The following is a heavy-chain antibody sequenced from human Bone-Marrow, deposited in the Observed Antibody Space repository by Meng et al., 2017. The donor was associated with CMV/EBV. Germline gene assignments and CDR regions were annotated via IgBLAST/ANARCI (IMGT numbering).Heavy chain of an antibody. D-gene: IGHD2-2*01. CDR2: INPNVGGT. CDR1: FTGYS. J-gene: IGHJ5*02. CDR3: ARDRYCSSTSCSEYWFDP. V-gene: IGHV1-2*07. Sequence: FTGYSIHWVRQTPGQGLEWMGCINPNVGGTTYTHKFQGRVTMPRDTSISTAYMGLSRLRSDDTAVYYCARDRYCSSTSCSEYWFDPWGQGTLVTVSS.